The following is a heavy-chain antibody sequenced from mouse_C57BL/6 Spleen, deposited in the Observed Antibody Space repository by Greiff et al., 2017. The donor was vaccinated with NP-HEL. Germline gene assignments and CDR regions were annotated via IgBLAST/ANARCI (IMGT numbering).Heavy chain of an antibody. CDR1: GFTFSDYG. CDR2: ISSGSGTI. V-gene: IGHV5-17*01. D-gene: IGHD1-1*02. CDR3: ARENPMDWFAY. Sequence: EVQGVESGGGLVKPGGSLKLSCAASGFTFSDYGMHWVRQAPEKGLEWVAYISSGSGTIYYADTVKGRFTISRDNAKNTLFLQMTSLRSEDTAMYYCARENPMDWFAYWGQGTLVTVSA. J-gene: IGHJ3*01.